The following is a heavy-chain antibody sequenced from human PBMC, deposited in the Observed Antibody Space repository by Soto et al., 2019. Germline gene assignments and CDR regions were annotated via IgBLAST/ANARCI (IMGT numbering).Heavy chain of an antibody. Sequence: SVKVSCKASGCTFSSYAISWVRQAPGQGLEWMGGIIPIFGTANYAQKFQGRVTITADESTSTAYMELSSLRSEDTAVYYCARGACGGNSCYYYYGMDVWGQGTTVTVSS. D-gene: IGHD2-21*02. CDR3: ARGACGGNSCYYYYGMDV. CDR2: IIPIFGTA. V-gene: IGHV1-69*13. J-gene: IGHJ6*02. CDR1: GCTFSSYA.